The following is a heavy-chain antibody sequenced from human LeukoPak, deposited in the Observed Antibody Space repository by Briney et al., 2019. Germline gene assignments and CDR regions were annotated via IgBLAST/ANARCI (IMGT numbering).Heavy chain of an antibody. CDR3: ARDESTSILWW. CDR1: GYTFTSYY. J-gene: IGHJ1*01. D-gene: IGHD2-21*01. CDR2: INPSGGST. V-gene: IGHV1-46*01. Sequence: ASVTVSCKASGYTFTSYYMHWVRQAPGQGLEWMAIINPSGGSTSYTQKFQGRVTMTRDTSTSTVYMELSSLRSEDTAVYYCARDESTSILWWWGQGTLVTVSS.